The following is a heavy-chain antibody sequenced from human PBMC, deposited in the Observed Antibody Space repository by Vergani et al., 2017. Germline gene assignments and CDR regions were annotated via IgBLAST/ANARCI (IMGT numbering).Heavy chain of an antibody. CDR3: AIASILWGRDY. V-gene: IGHV3-33*01. CDR1: GFTFRIYG. CDR2: IWYDGSNK. Sequence: QVQLVESGGGVVQPGGSLRLSCIASGFTFRIYGMHWDRQAPGKGLEWVAVIWYDGSNKYYADSVKGRFTISRDNSKNTLYLQMNSLRAEDTAVYYCAIASILWGRDYWGQGTLVTVSS. D-gene: IGHD2-21*01. J-gene: IGHJ4*02.